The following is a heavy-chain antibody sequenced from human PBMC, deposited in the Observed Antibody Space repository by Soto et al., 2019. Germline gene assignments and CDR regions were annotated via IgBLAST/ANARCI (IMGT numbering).Heavy chain of an antibody. D-gene: IGHD1-26*01. CDR3: ASKIVGAAYY. CDR2: INPNSGGT. V-gene: IGHV1-2*02. CDR1: GDTFTGYF. Sequence: ASVKVSCKASGDTFTGYFMLWVRQAPGQGLEWMGSINPNSGGTYYAQMFQGRVTMTWDTSTSTAYMELSSLRSEDTAVYYCASKIVGAAYYWGQGTLVTVSS. J-gene: IGHJ4*02.